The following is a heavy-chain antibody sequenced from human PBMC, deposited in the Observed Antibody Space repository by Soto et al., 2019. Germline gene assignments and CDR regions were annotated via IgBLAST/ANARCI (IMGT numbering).Heavy chain of an antibody. D-gene: IGHD6-19*01. CDR2: ISGSGGST. V-gene: IGHV3-23*01. Sequence: EVQLLESGGGLVQPGGSLRLSCAASGFTFSSYAMSWVRQAPGKGLEWVSAISGSGGSTYYADSVKGLFTISRDNSKNTLYLQMNSLRAEDTAVYYCAKDLLPLSAVAGTNVDYWGQGTLVTVSS. CDR3: AKDLLPLSAVAGTNVDY. CDR1: GFTFSSYA. J-gene: IGHJ4*02.